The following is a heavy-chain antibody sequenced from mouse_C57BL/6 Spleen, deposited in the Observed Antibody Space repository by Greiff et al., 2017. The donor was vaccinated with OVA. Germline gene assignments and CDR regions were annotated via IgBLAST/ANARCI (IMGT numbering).Heavy chain of an antibody. CDR3: ARGDYYGSSPHFDY. Sequence: VQLQQSGAELVRPGTSVKLSCKASGYAFTNYLIEWVKQRPGQGLEWIGVINPGSGGTNYNETFKGKATLTADKSSSTAYMQLSSLTSEDSAVYFCARGDYYGSSPHFDYWGQGTTLTVSS. V-gene: IGHV1-54*01. CDR1: GYAFTNYL. D-gene: IGHD1-1*01. CDR2: INPGSGGT. J-gene: IGHJ2*01.